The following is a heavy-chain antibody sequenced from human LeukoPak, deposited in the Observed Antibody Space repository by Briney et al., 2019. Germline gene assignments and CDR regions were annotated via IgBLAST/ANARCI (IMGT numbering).Heavy chain of an antibody. D-gene: IGHD6-13*01. CDR3: TKAALGTLYFDC. V-gene: IGHV3-23*01. CDR2: ISGNGGST. J-gene: IGHJ4*02. CDR1: GFTFIDNA. Sequence: PGGSLRLACAASGFTFIDNAMSWVRQAPGKGLEWVSEISGNGGSTLYADSVKGRFTISRDNSKNTLYLQMNSLRVEDTALYYCTKAALGTLYFDCWGQGTLVTVSS.